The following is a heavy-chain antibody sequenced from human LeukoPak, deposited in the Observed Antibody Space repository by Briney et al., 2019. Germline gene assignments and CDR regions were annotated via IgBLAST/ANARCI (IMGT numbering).Heavy chain of an antibody. CDR2: IKQDGSEK. Sequence: GGSPRLSCAASRFTFSSYWMSWVRQAPGKGLEWVANIKQDGSEKYYVDSVKGRFTISRDNAKNSLYLQMNSLRAEDTAVYYCARDSGSLEAFDIWGQGTMVTVSS. J-gene: IGHJ3*02. D-gene: IGHD1-26*01. CDR1: RFTFSSYW. CDR3: ARDSGSLEAFDI. V-gene: IGHV3-7*01.